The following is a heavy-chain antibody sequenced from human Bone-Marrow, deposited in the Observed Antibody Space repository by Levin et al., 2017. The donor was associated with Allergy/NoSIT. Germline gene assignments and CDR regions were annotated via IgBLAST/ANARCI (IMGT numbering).Heavy chain of an antibody. J-gene: IGHJ4*02. D-gene: IGHD3-3*01. CDR3: AGGRFLEWTPDS. Sequence: SETLSLTCAVSGGSIRSSTYYFGWVRQPPGTGLEWIGNIFYTGSTYYNPSLKSRVTVSVDMSKNQFSLRLTSVTAADSALYYCAGGRFLEWTPDSWGQGTQVIVSS. V-gene: IGHV4-39*01. CDR2: IFYTGST. CDR1: GGSIRSSTYY.